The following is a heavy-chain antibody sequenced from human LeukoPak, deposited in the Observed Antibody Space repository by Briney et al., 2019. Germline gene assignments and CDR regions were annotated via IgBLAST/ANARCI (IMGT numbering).Heavy chain of an antibody. CDR3: ARVNVDTAMALDY. V-gene: IGHV1-69*04. CDR2: IIPILGIA. CDR1: GGTFSSYA. Sequence: SVKVSCKASGGTFSSYAISWVRQVPGHGLEWMGRIIPILGIANYAQKFQGRVTITADKSTSTAYMELSSLRSEDTAVYYCARVNVDTAMALDYWGQGTMVTVSS. D-gene: IGHD5-18*01. J-gene: IGHJ4*02.